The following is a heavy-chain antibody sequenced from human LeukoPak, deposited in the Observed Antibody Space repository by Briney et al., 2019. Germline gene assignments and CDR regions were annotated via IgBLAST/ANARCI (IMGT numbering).Heavy chain of an antibody. CDR3: AIDPNWGIHY. CDR1: GFTFSTYT. V-gene: IGHV3-23*01. D-gene: IGHD7-27*01. Sequence: GGSLRLSCAASGFTFSTYTMYWVRQPPGKGLEWVSIIGGSGGDIHYADSVKGRSTISRDNSKNTLYLQMNSLRVEDTAIYYCAIDPNWGIHYWGQGVLVTVSS. CDR2: IGGSGGDI. J-gene: IGHJ4*02.